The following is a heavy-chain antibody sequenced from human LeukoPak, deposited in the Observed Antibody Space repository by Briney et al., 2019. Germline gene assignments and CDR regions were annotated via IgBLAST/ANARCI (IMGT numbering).Heavy chain of an antibody. CDR3: ARDPVRRASGTTEIDY. CDR2: MSYDGSNK. V-gene: IGHV3-30-3*01. J-gene: IGHJ4*02. Sequence: GRSLRLSCAASGFTFSSYAMHWVRQAPGKGLEWVAVMSYDGSNKYYADSVKGRFTISRDNSKNTLYLQMNSLRAEDTAVYYCARDPVRRASGTTEIDYWGQGTLVTVSS. CDR1: GFTFSSYA. D-gene: IGHD4-11*01.